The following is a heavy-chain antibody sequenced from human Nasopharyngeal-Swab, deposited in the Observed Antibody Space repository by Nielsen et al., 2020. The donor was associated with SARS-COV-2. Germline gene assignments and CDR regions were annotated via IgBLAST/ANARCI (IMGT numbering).Heavy chain of an antibody. V-gene: IGHV4-31*03. D-gene: IGHD3-22*01. CDR3: ARIVYDSSGYPLGFDY. Sequence: SETLSLTCTVSGSSITSGCYYWSWILQHPGKGLEWIVHLYYTGTTYYNPSLKRRVTLSVDTSKNQFSLKLSSATAADTAVFYCARIVYDSSGYPLGFDYWGQGTLVTVSS. CDR2: LYYTGTT. CDR1: GSSITSGCYY. J-gene: IGHJ4*02.